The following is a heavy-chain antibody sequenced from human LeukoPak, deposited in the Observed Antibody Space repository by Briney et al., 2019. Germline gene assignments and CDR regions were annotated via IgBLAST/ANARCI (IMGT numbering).Heavy chain of an antibody. CDR1: GGSISSSSYY. Sequence: PSETLSLTCTVSGGSISSSSYYWGWIRQPPGKGLEWIGSIYYSGSTNYNPSLKSRVTISVDTSKNQFSLKLSSVTAADTAVYYCARDRRNTSGSYYWFDYWGQGTLVTVSS. J-gene: IGHJ4*02. CDR3: ARDRRNTSGSYYWFDY. CDR2: IYYSGST. D-gene: IGHD1-26*01. V-gene: IGHV4-39*07.